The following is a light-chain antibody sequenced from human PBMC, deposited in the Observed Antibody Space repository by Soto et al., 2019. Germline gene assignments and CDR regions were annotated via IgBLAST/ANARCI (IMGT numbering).Light chain of an antibody. CDR1: KSVSSSY. CDR3: QQDCSSPRT. Sequence: EIVLTQSPGPLSLSPGERATLSCRASKSVSSSYLAWYQQKPGQAPRLLIPGTSSRATGIPDRFSGSGSGTDFTLTISRLEPEDVAVYYCQQDCSSPRTVGQGTKVEIK. CDR2: GTS. V-gene: IGKV3-20*01. J-gene: IGKJ1*01.